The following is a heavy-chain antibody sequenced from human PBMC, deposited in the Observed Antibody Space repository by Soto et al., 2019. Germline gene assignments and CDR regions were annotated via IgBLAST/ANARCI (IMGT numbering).Heavy chain of an antibody. D-gene: IGHD1-26*01. CDR3: ARSATLSGNYYFDY. Sequence: PGESLKMSCNGSGYSFTSYWIGWVRQMPGKGLEWMGIIYPGDSDTRYSPSFQGQVTISADKSISTAYLQWSSLKASDTAMYYCARSATLSGNYYFDYWGQGSLVTVSS. V-gene: IGHV5-51*01. J-gene: IGHJ4*02. CDR1: GYSFTSYW. CDR2: IYPGDSDT.